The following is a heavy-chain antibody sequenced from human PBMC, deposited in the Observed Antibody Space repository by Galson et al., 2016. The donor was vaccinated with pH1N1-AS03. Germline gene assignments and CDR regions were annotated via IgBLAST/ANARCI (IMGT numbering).Heavy chain of an antibody. CDR1: GFTFSTYW. J-gene: IGHJ4*02. Sequence: SLRLSCAASGFTFSTYWMSWVRQAPGKGLEWVASMNQGGSARYYVDSVKGRFTISRDNAKNSLYLQMNSLRPEDTALYYCARAPPYCGRRYYFDSWGQGALVTVSS. V-gene: IGHV3-7*01. CDR3: ARAPPYCGRRYYFDS. D-gene: IGHD2-21*01. CDR2: MNQGGSAR.